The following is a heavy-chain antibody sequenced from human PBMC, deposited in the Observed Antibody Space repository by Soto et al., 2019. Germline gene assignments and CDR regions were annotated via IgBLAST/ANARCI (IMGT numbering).Heavy chain of an antibody. CDR3: ASYSYGLYYFDY. CDR1: GFTVSSNY. V-gene: IGHV3-53*02. D-gene: IGHD5-18*01. CDR2: IYSGGST. Sequence: EVQLVETGGGLIQPGGSLRLSCAASGFTVSSNYMSWVRQAPGKGLEWVSVIYSGGSTYYADSVKGRFTISRDNSKNTLYLLMNSLRAEDTAVYYCASYSYGLYYFDYWGQGTLVTVSS. J-gene: IGHJ4*02.